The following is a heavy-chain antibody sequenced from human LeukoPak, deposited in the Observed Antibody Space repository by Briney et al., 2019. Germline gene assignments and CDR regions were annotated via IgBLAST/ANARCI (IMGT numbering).Heavy chain of an antibody. Sequence: PSETLSLTCAVYGGSFSGYYWSWIRQPPGKGLEWIGEINHSGSTNYNPSLKSRVTISVDTSKNQFSLKLSSVTAADTAVYYCARRRVKTVFGYSYGLDYSGQGTLVTVSS. CDR2: INHSGST. J-gene: IGHJ4*02. CDR1: GGSFSGYY. V-gene: IGHV4-34*01. CDR3: ARRRVKTVFGYSYGLDY. D-gene: IGHD5-18*01.